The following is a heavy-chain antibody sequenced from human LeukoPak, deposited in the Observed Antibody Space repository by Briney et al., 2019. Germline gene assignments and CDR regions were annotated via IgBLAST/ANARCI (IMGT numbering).Heavy chain of an antibody. D-gene: IGHD2-15*01. Sequence: PSETLSLTCAVYGGSFSGYYWSWIRQPPGKGLEWIGEINHSGSTNYNPSLKSRVTISVDTSKNQLSLKLSSVTAADTAVYYCASQNRAYCSGGSCYSGYYYYYYMDVWGKGTTVTVSS. CDR2: INHSGST. J-gene: IGHJ6*03. CDR1: GGSFSGYY. V-gene: IGHV4-34*01. CDR3: ASQNRAYCSGGSCYSGYYYYYYMDV.